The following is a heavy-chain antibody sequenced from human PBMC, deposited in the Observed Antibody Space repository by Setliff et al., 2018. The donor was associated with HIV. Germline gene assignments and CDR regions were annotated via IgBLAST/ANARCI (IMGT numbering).Heavy chain of an antibody. CDR1: GGSLSSGYDY. V-gene: IGHV4-61*09. CDR3: VREYSGVYPDFSFYIDV. CDR2: IYSAGST. J-gene: IGHJ6*03. Sequence: KTSENLSLTCTVSGGSLSSGYDYWTWIRQPAGKGLEWIGHIYSAGSTNYNPTLTSRVTMSVDMSKNQFSLKLRSAAAADMAVYYCVREYSGVYPDFSFYIDVWGKGTTVTVSS. D-gene: IGHD5-12*01.